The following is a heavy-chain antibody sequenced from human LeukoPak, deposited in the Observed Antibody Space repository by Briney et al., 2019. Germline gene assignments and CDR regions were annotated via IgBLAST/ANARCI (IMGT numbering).Heavy chain of an antibody. CDR3: ARHTYYDFWSGYSSAEYFQH. V-gene: IGHV4-59*08. CDR2: IYYSGSG. J-gene: IGHJ1*01. D-gene: IGHD3-3*01. Sequence: SGTLSLTCTVSGGSISSYYWSWIRQPPGNGLEWIGYIYYSGSGNYNPSLKSRVTISVDPSKHQFSLKLRSVTAADTAVYYCARHTYYDFWSGYSSAEYFQHWGQGTLVTVSS. CDR1: GGSISSYY.